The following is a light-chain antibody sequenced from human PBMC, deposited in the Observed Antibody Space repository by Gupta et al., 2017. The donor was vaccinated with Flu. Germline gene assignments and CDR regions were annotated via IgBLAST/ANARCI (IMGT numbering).Light chain of an antibody. V-gene: IGLV1-44*01. CDR3: AACDDSLNGHYV. J-gene: IGLJ1*01. CDR1: SFNIGSNN. Sequence: SFNIGSNNVNWYHQVPGTAPKLLIYGNSQRRSGVPDRFSGSKAGTSAALAISGLQSEDEADYYCAACDDSLNGHYVFGTGTKVTAL. CDR2: GNS.